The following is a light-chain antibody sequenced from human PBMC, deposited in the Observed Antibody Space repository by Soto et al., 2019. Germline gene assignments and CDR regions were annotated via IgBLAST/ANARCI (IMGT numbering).Light chain of an antibody. J-gene: IGKJ1*01. CDR2: GAS. V-gene: IGKV3D-20*02. CDR3: QQRYNWPPT. Sequence: EIVLTQSPGTLSLSPVERATLSCRASQIISSTYLGWYQQKPGQAPRLLINGASSRATGIPDRFSGSGSGTDFTLTISSLQSDDFALYYCQQRYNWPPTFGQGTKVDIK. CDR1: QIISSTY.